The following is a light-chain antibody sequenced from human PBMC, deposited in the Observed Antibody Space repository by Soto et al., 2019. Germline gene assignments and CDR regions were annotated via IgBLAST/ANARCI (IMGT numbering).Light chain of an antibody. J-gene: IGKJ3*01. CDR2: DAS. V-gene: IGKV1-5*01. CDR1: QSISSW. Sequence: DIQMTQSPSTLSASVGARVTITCRASQSISSWLAWYQQKPGKAPKLLIYDASSLESGVPSRFSGSGSGTEVTLTISSLQPDDFATYYCQQYTSYLFTFGPGTKVDIK. CDR3: QQYTSYLFT.